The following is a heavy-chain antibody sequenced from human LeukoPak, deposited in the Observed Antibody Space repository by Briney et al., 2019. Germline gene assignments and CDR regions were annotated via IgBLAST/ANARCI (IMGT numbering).Heavy chain of an antibody. V-gene: IGHV3-23*01. Sequence: GGSLRLSCAASGFTFSSYAMSWVRQAPGKGLEWVSAISGSGGSTYYADSVKGRFTISRDNSKNTLYLQMNSLRAEDTAVYYCAHIVVVPAARGVDYWGQGTLVTVSS. CDR3: AHIVVVPAARGVDY. CDR1: GFTFSSYA. D-gene: IGHD2-2*01. J-gene: IGHJ4*02. CDR2: ISGSGGST.